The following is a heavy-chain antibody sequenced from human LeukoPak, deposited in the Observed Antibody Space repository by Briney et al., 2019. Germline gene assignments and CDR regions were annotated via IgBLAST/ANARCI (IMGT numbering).Heavy chain of an antibody. J-gene: IGHJ3*02. CDR3: ARVRYYYDAFDI. D-gene: IGHD3-10*01. CDR2: IRQDGSEK. Sequence: EGSLRLSCAASGFTFSSYWMSWVRQAPGKGLEWVANIRQDGSEKYYVDSVKGRFTISRDNAKNSLYLQMNSLRAEDTAVYYCARVRYYYDAFDIWGQGTMVTVSS. V-gene: IGHV3-7*01. CDR1: GFTFSSYW.